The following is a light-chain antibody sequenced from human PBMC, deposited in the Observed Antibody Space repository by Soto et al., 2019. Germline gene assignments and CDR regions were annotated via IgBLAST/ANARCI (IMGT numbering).Light chain of an antibody. Sequence: QSALTQPRSVSGSLGQSGTISCTGTPTDVGGYNYVSWYQQHPGKAPKLIIYDVNNRPTGVPDRFSGSKSGVTASLTISGLRPEDEADYHCCSYAGNYLFVFGTATKLTVL. CDR3: CSYAGNYLFV. J-gene: IGLJ1*01. CDR1: PTDVGGYNY. V-gene: IGLV2-11*01. CDR2: DVN.